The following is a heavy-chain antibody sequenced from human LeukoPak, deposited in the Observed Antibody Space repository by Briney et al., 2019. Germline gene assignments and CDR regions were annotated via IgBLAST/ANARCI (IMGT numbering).Heavy chain of an antibody. CDR1: GFTFSSYW. CDR2: INSDGSST. J-gene: IGHJ3*02. Sequence: PGGSLRLSCAASGFTFSSYWMRWVRQTPGKGLVWVSRINSDGSSTSYADSVKGRFTISRDNAKNTLYLQMNSLRAEDTAVYYCARDSGTGAFDIWGQGTMVTVSS. D-gene: IGHD1-26*01. CDR3: ARDSGTGAFDI. V-gene: IGHV3-74*01.